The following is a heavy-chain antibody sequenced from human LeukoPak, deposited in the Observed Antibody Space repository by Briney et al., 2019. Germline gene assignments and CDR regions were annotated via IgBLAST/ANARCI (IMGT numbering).Heavy chain of an antibody. CDR2: IIPFSDTPNYA. D-gene: IGHD6-6*01. V-gene: IGHV1-69*05. CDR1: GGTFSSYA. Sequence: SVKVSCKASGGTFSSYAISWVRQAPGQGLEWMGGIIPFSDTPNYAIYAQKFQGRVTIITDESTITAYMELSSLRSDDTAVYYCASYSGSSLRIFDYWGRGTLVTVSS. CDR3: ASYSGSSLRIFDY. J-gene: IGHJ4*02.